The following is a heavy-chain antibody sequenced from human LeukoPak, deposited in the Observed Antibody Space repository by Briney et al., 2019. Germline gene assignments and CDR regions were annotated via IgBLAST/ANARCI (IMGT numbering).Heavy chain of an antibody. Sequence: SETLSLTCTVSGGSISSYYWSWIRQPPGKGLEWIGYIYYSGSTNYNPSLKSRVTISVDTSKNQFSLKLTSVTAADTAVYYCARDRGYSYGYELGCWGQGTLVTVSS. J-gene: IGHJ4*02. CDR1: GGSISSYY. V-gene: IGHV4-59*12. D-gene: IGHD5-18*01. CDR2: IYYSGST. CDR3: ARDRGYSYGYELGC.